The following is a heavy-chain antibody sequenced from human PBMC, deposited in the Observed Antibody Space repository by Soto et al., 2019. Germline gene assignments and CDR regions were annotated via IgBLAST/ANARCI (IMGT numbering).Heavy chain of an antibody. CDR1: GGSISSNY. D-gene: IGHD6-13*01. Sequence: SETLSLTCTVSGGSISSNYWTWIRQPPGKGLEWIGYVYNSGSTNYNPSLKSRVTISEDTSKSQFSLKVNSMTAADTAVYYCARYRREAVAGYTLDNWGQGSLVTVSS. V-gene: IGHV4-59*01. CDR3: ARYRREAVAGYTLDN. J-gene: IGHJ4*02. CDR2: VYNSGST.